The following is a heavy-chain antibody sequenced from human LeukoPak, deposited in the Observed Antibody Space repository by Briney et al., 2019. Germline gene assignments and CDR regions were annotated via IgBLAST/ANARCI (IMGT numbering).Heavy chain of an antibody. J-gene: IGHJ4*02. V-gene: IGHV5-51*01. Sequence: TGESLKTSCKGTGYSFTTYWIAWVRQMPGKGLEWMGIIYPGDSDTSYSPSFQGQVTNSADKHIITAYLQLSSLKASDTAMYYCARRVGGDYYFDYWGQGTLVTVSS. CDR2: IYPGDSDT. D-gene: IGHD4-17*01. CDR3: ARRVGGDYYFDY. CDR1: GYSFTTYW.